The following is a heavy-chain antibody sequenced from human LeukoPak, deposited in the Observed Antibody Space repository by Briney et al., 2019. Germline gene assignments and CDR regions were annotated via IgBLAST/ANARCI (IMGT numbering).Heavy chain of an antibody. CDR1: GDSISSHY. CDR2: IYYNGNT. D-gene: IGHD4-11*01. CDR3: ARVSDSRSRDAFDI. V-gene: IGHV4-59*11. J-gene: IGHJ3*02. Sequence: KPSETLSLTCTVSGDSISSHYWSWIRQPPGKGLELIGYIYYNGNTDYNPSLKSPVTISLDTSKNQFSLKLSSVTVADTAVYYCARVSDSRSRDAFDIWGQGTMVTVSS.